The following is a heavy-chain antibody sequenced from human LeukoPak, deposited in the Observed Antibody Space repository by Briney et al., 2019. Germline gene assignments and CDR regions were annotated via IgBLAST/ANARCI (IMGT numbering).Heavy chain of an antibody. J-gene: IGHJ6*02. CDR2: INHNGNVN. Sequence: PGGSLRLSCAASGFTYSSYAMHWVRQAPGKGLEWVASINHNGNVNYYVDSVKGRFTISRDNAKNSLYLQMSNLRAEDTAVYFCARGGGLDVWGPGATVTVSS. V-gene: IGHV3-7*03. CDR3: ARGGGLDV. CDR1: GFTYSSYA. D-gene: IGHD3-16*01.